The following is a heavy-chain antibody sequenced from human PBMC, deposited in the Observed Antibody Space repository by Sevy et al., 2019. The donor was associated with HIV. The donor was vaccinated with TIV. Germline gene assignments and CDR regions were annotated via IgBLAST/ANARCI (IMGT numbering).Heavy chain of an antibody. V-gene: IGHV3-15*01. CDR1: GFTFNNAW. Sequence: GGSLRLSCAVSGFTFNNAWMNWVRQAPGTGLQWVGLIKSKIDGETTDYAAPVKGRVTISRDDSKNTLFLQMNSLKIEDTGVYYCATAPGYYDSAPFDYWGPGTLVTVSS. CDR2: IKSKIDGETT. J-gene: IGHJ4*02. D-gene: IGHD3-22*01. CDR3: ATAPGYYDSAPFDY.